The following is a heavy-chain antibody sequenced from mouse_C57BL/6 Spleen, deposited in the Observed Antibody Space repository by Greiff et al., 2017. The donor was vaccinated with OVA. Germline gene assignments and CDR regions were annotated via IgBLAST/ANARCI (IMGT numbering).Heavy chain of an antibody. CDR1: GYSITSGYY. J-gene: IGHJ1*03. V-gene: IGHV3-6*01. Sequence: EVKLMESGPGLVKPSQSLSLTCSVTGYSITSGYYWNWIRQFPGNKLEWMGYISYDGSNNYNPSLKNRISITRDTSKNQFFLKLNSVTTEDTATXYCANYYGSSPYWYFDVWGTGTTVTVSS. D-gene: IGHD1-1*01. CDR2: ISYDGSN. CDR3: ANYYGSSPYWYFDV.